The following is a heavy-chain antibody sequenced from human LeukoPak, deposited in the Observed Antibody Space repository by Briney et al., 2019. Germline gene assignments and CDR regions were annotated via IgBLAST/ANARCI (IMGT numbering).Heavy chain of an antibody. CDR1: GFTFSAHS. CDR2: VKHDGSYV. Sequence: GGSLRLSCEVSGFTFSAHSMHWVRQAPGKGLDWVAVVKHDGSYVSYAPSVKGRFTISRDNAKNSLYLQMNSLRAEDTAVYYCARDRWLQSNYYMDVWGKGTTVTISS. J-gene: IGHJ6*03. CDR3: ARDRWLQSNYYMDV. D-gene: IGHD5-24*01. V-gene: IGHV3-30*03.